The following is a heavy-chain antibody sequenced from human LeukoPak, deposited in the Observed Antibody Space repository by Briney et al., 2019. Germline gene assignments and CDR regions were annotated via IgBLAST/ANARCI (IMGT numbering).Heavy chain of an antibody. CDR3: ARRLSRVAYSSSSFDP. CDR1: GGSTSSYY. CDR2: INHSGST. J-gene: IGHJ5*02. V-gene: IGHV4-34*01. Sequence: PSETLSLSCSVSGGSTSSYYWNWIRQPPGKGLEWIGEINHSGSTNYNPSLKSRVTISVDTSKNQFSLKLSSVTAADTAVYYCARRLSRVAYSSSSFDPWGQGTLVTVSS. D-gene: IGHD6-13*01.